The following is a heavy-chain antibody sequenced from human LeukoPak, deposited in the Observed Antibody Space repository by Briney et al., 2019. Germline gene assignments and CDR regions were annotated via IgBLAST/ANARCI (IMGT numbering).Heavy chain of an antibody. Sequence: SETLSLTCSVPGVPISSGSNYWGRIRQPPGKTREWIGSIYSSGGTYYNPSLKSRAIILIDAAKNHVSRNLSSVTAADTAVYYCARSDGYGLVGIWGQGTMVTVSS. V-gene: IGHV4-39*07. CDR2: IYSSGGT. J-gene: IGHJ3*02. CDR3: ARSDGYGLVGI. D-gene: IGHD3-10*01. CDR1: GVPISSGSNY.